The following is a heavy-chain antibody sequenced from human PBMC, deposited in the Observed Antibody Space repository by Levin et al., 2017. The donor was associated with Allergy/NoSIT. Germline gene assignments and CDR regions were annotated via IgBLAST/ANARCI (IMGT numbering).Heavy chain of an antibody. J-gene: IGHJ6*02. CDR2: ITWNSGMI. V-gene: IGHV3-9*01. Sequence: AGGSLRLSCVTSGFSFDDYAMHWVRQVPGKGLEWVAGITWNSGMIGYADSVKGRFTISRDNAKKSLYLQMNSLRTEDTASYYCVGMDVWGQGTTVTVSS. CDR1: GFSFDDYA. CDR3: VGMDV.